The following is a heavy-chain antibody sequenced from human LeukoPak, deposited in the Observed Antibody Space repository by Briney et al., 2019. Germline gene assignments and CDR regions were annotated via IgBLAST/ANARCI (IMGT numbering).Heavy chain of an antibody. Sequence: GGSLRLSCAASGFTFSTNDMSWVRQAPGKGLEWVSAISGSASGGTTYEDSVKGRFTISRDNSKGTLYLHMNSLRAEDTAVYYCAKVKTHWYFDNWGRGTLDTVSS. J-gene: IGHJ4*02. V-gene: IGHV3-23*01. D-gene: IGHD1-1*01. CDR2: ISGSASGGT. CDR3: AKVKTHWYFDN. CDR1: GFTFSTND.